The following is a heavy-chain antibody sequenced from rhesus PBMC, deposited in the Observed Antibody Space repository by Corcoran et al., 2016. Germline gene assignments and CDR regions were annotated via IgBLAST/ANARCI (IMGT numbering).Heavy chain of an antibody. Sequence: EVQLVQSGAEVKRPGESLRISCKTSGYSFTSSWISWVRQMPGKGLEWMRSIYPGDSDNKYNPSFQGHVTIAADKSISTTYLQWSSLKASDTATYYCAKKGGLYYFDYWGQGVLVTVSS. V-gene: IGHV5-43*02. CDR1: GYSFTSSW. J-gene: IGHJ4*01. CDR3: AKKGGLYYFDY. CDR2: IYPGDSDN. D-gene: IGHD6-37*01.